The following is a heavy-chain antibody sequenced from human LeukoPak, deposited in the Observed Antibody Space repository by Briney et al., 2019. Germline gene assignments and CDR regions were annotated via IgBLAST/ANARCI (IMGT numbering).Heavy chain of an antibody. D-gene: IGHD2-15*01. CDR2: IKQDGSEK. CDR1: GFTFSSYW. CDR3: ARDPYGGSPKYNWFDP. Sequence: GGSLRLSCAASGFTFSSYWMSWVRQAPGKGLEWVANIKQDGSEKYYVDSVKGRFTISRDNAKNSLYLQMNSLRAEDTAVYYCARDPYGGSPKYNWFDPWGQGTLVTFSS. V-gene: IGHV3-7*01. J-gene: IGHJ5*02.